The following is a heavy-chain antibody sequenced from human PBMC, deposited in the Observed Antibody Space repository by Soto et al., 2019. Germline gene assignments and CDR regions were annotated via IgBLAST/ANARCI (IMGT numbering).Heavy chain of an antibody. V-gene: IGHV3-74*01. J-gene: IGHJ5*02. CDR1: GVTFSGYW. CDR2: INSDGSST. CDR3: AGDSGITIFGVVTDQTCFDP. Sequence: WGSLRLSCAASGVTFSGYWMHWVRQAPGKGLVWVSRINSDGSSTSYADSVKGRFTISRDNAKNTLYLQMNSLRAEDTAVYYCAGDSGITIFGVVTDQTCFDPWGQGTLVTVSS. D-gene: IGHD3-3*01.